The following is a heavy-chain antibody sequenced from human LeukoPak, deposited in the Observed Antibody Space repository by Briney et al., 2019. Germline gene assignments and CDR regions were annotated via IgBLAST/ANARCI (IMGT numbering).Heavy chain of an antibody. CDR1: GFIFSNYA. Sequence: GGSLRLSCAASGFIFSNYAMGWVRQAPGKGLEWVSTITGGGGNTFYADSVKGRFTISRDNSKDTLFLQMNSLRDEDTALYYCARPREKYYDRPFYYWGQGTLVTVYS. D-gene: IGHD3-16*01. J-gene: IGHJ4*02. CDR2: ITGGGGNT. V-gene: IGHV3-23*01. CDR3: ARPREKYYDRPFYY.